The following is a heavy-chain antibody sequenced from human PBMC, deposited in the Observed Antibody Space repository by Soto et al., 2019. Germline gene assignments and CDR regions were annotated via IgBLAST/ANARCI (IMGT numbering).Heavy chain of an antibody. CDR2: IRSKAYGGTT. Sequence: PGGSLRLSFTASVFTFGEYAMSWFRRAPGNGLEWVGFIRSKAYGGTTEYAASVKGRFTISRDDSKSIAYLQMNSLKTEDTAVYYCTRELWMVTGINDAFDIWGQGTMVTVSS. V-gene: IGHV3-49*03. J-gene: IGHJ3*02. CDR1: VFTFGEYA. D-gene: IGHD2-21*02. CDR3: TRELWMVTGINDAFDI.